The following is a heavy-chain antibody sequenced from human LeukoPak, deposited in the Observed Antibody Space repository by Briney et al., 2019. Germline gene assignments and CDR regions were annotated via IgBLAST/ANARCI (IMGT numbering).Heavy chain of an antibody. CDR3: ARDFFYDILTGSVDAFDI. Sequence: SETLSLTCTVSGGSISSYYWSWIRQPAGKGLEWIGRIYTSGSTNYNPSLKSRVTMSVDTSKNQFSLKLSSVTAADTAVYYCARDFFYDILTGSVDAFDIWGQGAMVTVSS. CDR2: IYTSGST. J-gene: IGHJ3*02. V-gene: IGHV4-4*07. D-gene: IGHD3-9*01. CDR1: GGSISSYY.